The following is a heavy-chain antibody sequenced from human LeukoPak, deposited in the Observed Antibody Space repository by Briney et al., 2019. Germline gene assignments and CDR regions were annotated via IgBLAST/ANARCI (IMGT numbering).Heavy chain of an antibody. CDR2: INPNSGGT. CDR1: GYTFTGYY. D-gene: IGHD3-10*01. CDR3: ARGGPYYYGSGSAMGIYFDY. J-gene: IGHJ4*02. Sequence: ASVKVSCKASGYTFTGYYMHWVRQAPGQGLEWMGWINPNSGGTNYAQKFQGRVTMTRDTSISTAYMELSSLRSEDTAVYYCARGGPYYYGSGSAMGIYFDYWGQGTLVTVSS. V-gene: IGHV1-2*02.